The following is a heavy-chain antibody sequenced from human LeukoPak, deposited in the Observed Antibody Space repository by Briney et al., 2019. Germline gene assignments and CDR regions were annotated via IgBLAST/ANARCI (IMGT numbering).Heavy chain of an antibody. D-gene: IGHD3/OR15-3a*01. CDR2: IYYTGNT. Sequence: PSETLSLTCTVSGVSVSSSYSYWGWIRQPPGMGLEWIGSIYYTGNTYYNASLKSQVSISIDTSKNQFSLKLTSVTAADTAVYYCARQTGSGLFILPGGQGTLVTVSS. CDR3: ARQTGSGLFILP. J-gene: IGHJ4*02. CDR1: GVSVSSSYSY. V-gene: IGHV4-39*01.